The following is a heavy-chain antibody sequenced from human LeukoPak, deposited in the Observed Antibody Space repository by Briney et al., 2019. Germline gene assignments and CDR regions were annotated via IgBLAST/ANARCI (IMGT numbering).Heavy chain of an antibody. CDR2: INPNSGGT. V-gene: IGHV1-2*04. Sequence: AASVKVSCKASRYTFTGYYMHWVRQAPGQGLEWMGWINPNSGGTNYAQKFQGWVTMTRDRSISTAYMELSRLRSDDTAVYYCARGAIPVRGVIITYPLAPDYWGQGTLVTVSS. CDR1: RYTFTGYY. J-gene: IGHJ4*02. D-gene: IGHD3-10*01. CDR3: ARGAIPVRGVIITYPLAPDY.